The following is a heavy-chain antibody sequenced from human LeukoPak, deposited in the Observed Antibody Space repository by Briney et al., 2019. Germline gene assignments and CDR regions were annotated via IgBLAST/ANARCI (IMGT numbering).Heavy chain of an antibody. V-gene: IGHV4-34*01. CDR1: GGSFSGYY. CDR2: INHSGST. D-gene: IGHD5-18*01. J-gene: IGHJ6*02. Sequence: SETLSLTCAVYGGSFSGYYWSWIRQPPGKGLEWIGEINHSGSTSYDPSLKSRVTISVDTSKNQFSLKLSSVTAADTAVYYCARGAYSTGQLYYYYYYGMDVWGQGTTVTVSS. CDR3: ARGAYSTGQLYYYYYYGMDV.